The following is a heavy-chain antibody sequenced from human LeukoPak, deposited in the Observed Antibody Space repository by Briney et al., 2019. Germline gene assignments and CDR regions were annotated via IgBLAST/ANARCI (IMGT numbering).Heavy chain of an antibody. Sequence: GASVKVSCKASGHTFSGKYIHWVRQAPGQGLEWMGWINPNSGDTNYAQKFQGRVTMTRDTSISTAYMELSRLRSDDTAVYYCARGRTAMPNSYDYWGQGTLVTVSS. CDR3: ARGRTAMPNSYDY. D-gene: IGHD5-18*01. CDR2: INPNSGDT. J-gene: IGHJ4*02. V-gene: IGHV1-2*02. CDR1: GHTFSGKY.